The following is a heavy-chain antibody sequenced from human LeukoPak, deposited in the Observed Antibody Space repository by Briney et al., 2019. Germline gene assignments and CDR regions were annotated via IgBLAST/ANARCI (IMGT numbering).Heavy chain of an antibody. J-gene: IGHJ4*02. Sequence: SETLSLTCTVSGGSISSYYWGWIRQPPGKGLEWIGSIYYSGSTYYNPSLKSRVTISVDTSKNQFSLKLSSVTAADTAVYYCARHPIGILPYGDLVYYFDYWGQGTLVTVSS. CDR2: IYYSGST. V-gene: IGHV4-39*01. CDR3: ARHPIGILPYGDLVYYFDY. D-gene: IGHD4-17*01. CDR1: GGSISSYY.